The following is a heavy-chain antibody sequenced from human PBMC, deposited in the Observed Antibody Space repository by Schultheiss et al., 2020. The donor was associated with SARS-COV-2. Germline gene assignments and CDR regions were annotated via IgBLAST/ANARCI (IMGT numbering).Heavy chain of an antibody. V-gene: IGHV1-69*13. CDR2: IIPIFGTA. D-gene: IGHD2-21*01. J-gene: IGHJ6*04. Sequence: SVKVSCKASGGTFSSYAISWVRQAPGQGLEWMGGIIPIFGTANYAQKFQGRVTITADESTSTAYMELSSLRSEDTAVYYCARAPDGHIVAHPMMDFPPDVWGKGTTVTVSS. CDR1: GGTFSSYA. CDR3: ARAPDGHIVAHPMMDFPPDV.